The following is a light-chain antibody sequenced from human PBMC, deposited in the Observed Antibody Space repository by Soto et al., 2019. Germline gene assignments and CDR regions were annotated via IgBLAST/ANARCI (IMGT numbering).Light chain of an antibody. J-gene: IGKJ3*01. Sequence: DIVMTQSPDSLAVSLGERATINCKSSQSVLYSSNNKNYVAWFQQKPGQPPKMLIYWASTRESGVPDRFSGSGSGTDFTLTISSLRAEDVAVYYCQQYYSSPLSFGPGTKVDIK. CDR2: WAS. CDR1: QSVLYSSNNKNY. CDR3: QQYYSSPLS. V-gene: IGKV4-1*01.